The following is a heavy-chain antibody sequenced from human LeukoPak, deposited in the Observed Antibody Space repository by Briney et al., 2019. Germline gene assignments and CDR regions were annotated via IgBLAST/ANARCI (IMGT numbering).Heavy chain of an antibody. CDR1: GYTLTELS. V-gene: IGHV1-24*01. CDR2: FDPEDGET. Sequence: GASVKVSCKVSGYTLTELSMHWVRQAPGKGLEWMGGFDPEDGETIYAQKFQGRVTMTEDTSTDTAYMELSSLRSEDTAVYYCATQVGANTKFDYWGQGTLVTVSS. CDR3: ATQVGANTKFDY. J-gene: IGHJ4*02. D-gene: IGHD1-26*01.